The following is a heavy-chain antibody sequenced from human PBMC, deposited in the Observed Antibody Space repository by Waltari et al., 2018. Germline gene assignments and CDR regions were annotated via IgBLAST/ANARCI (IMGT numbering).Heavy chain of an antibody. V-gene: IGHV3-23*01. CDR2: IGSDLNT. D-gene: IGHD3-9*01. CDR1: GFTFRGNA. J-gene: IGHJ3*02. CDR3: VKDIFRWAFDI. Sequence: EVELLESGGGLVQPGGSLSLSCTTSGFTFRGNAMGWVRQAPWKWLGCVSGIGSDLNTHYADSVKGRFTISRDNSKNTLYLQMNSLRAEDTALYYCVKDIFRWAFDIWGQGTMVTVSS.